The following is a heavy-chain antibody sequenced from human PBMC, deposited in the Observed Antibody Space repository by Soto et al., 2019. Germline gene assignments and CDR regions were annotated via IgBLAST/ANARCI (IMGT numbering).Heavy chain of an antibody. J-gene: IGHJ4*02. CDR3: ARTGDGHHDFLDY. Sequence: VHLEESGGGLVQPGGSLRLSCAASGFTFSSYWMNWVRQAPGKGLEWVANINQDGNEDNLLDSVKGRFTISRDNAKKSVFLEMNSLRVDDTAVYYCARTGDGHHDFLDYWGQGALVSVSS. CDR1: GFTFSSYW. CDR2: INQDGNED. D-gene: IGHD1-1*01. V-gene: IGHV3-7*01.